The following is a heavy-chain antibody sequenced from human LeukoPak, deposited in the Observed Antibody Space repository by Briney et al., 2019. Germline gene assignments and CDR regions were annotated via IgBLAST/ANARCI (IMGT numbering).Heavy chain of an antibody. CDR2: IKQDETPK. D-gene: IGHD4/OR15-4a*01. Sequence: PGGSLRLSCEASGFTFSRHWMNWVRRAPGKGLEWVASIKQDETPKYNVNLVKGRFTISRDNAKTSLYLQMNSLGVDDTSVYYCVRGPNYGDHVDFLDYWGQGTLVTVSS. J-gene: IGHJ4*02. CDR3: VRGPNYGDHVDFLDY. CDR1: GFTFSRHW. V-gene: IGHV3-7*01.